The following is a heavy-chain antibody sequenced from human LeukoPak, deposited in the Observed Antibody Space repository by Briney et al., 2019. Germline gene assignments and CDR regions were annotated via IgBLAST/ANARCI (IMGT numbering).Heavy chain of an antibody. CDR1: GFIFSTYS. Sequence: PGGSLRLSCAASGFIFSTYSMNWVRQAPGKGLEWVSVISRDSNYIYYADSMKGRFTISRDNGKNSLYLQINSLRDEDTAVYYCARDASGWSGDYWGQGTLVTVSS. D-gene: IGHD6-19*01. V-gene: IGHV3-21*01. CDR3: ARDASGWSGDY. J-gene: IGHJ4*02. CDR2: ISRDSNYI.